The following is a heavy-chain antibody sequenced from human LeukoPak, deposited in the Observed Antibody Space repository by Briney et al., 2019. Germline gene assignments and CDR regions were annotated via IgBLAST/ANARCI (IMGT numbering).Heavy chain of an antibody. D-gene: IGHD5-18*01. Sequence: SETLSLTCTVSGGSISSGDYYWSWIRQPPGKGLEWIGYIYYSGSTYYNPSLKSRVTILVDTSKNQFSLKLSFVTAADTAVYYCARDQIQLWLHFDYWGQGTLVTVSS. V-gene: IGHV4-30-4*01. CDR1: GGSISSGDYY. CDR3: ARDQIQLWLHFDY. CDR2: IYYSGST. J-gene: IGHJ4*02.